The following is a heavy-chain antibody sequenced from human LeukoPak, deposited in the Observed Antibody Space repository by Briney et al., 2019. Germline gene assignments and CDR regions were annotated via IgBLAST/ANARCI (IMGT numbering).Heavy chain of an antibody. V-gene: IGHV3-11*01. CDR2: VTGSADSV. CDR1: GFTFSDPY. D-gene: IGHD1-1*01. Sequence: PGGSLRLSCAASGFTFSDPYMSWIRQAPGKGLEWLSKVTGSADSVFYADSVRGRFTISRDNANNSLYLQMNSLRPEDTAVYYCAREARLGSTGTSIAFDIWGQGAMVVVSS. J-gene: IGHJ3*02. CDR3: AREARLGSTGTSIAFDI.